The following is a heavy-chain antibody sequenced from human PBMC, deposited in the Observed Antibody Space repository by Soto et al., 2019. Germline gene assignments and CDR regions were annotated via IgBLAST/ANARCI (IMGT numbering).Heavy chain of an antibody. D-gene: IGHD3-10*01. V-gene: IGHV4-34*01. Sequence: SETLSLTCAFYGGSFDDFYWSWVRQSPGKGLEWIGEISHDGGTNYSPSLASRISISADTSKNQFSLHLKSVTAADTGLYYCARGQLVWYGDLTPYYRDMDVWGQGTTVTVS. CDR3: ARGQLVWYGDLTPYYRDMDV. CDR2: ISHDGGT. CDR1: GGSFDDFY. J-gene: IGHJ6*02.